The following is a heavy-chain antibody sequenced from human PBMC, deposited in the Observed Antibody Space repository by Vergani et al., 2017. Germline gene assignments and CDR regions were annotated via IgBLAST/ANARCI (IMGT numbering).Heavy chain of an antibody. V-gene: IGHV2-70*04. J-gene: IGHJ4*02. D-gene: IGHD3-22*01. CDR2: IDWNDQT. Sequence: QITLKESGPTLVKPTQTLTLTCTFSGFSLNTYGMHVTWIRQPPGKALEWLARIDWNDQTYYTTSLRTRITISKDTSKNQVALTMTNMDPVDTATYYCTRSLSDSRNYFIDYWGQGTLVTVSS. CDR3: TRSLSDSRNYFIDY. CDR1: GFSLNTYGMH.